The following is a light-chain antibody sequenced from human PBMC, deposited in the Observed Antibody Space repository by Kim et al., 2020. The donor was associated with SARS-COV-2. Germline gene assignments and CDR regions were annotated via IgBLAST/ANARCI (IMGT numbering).Light chain of an antibody. CDR1: TLGNKY. CDR3: QAWDTSTV. J-gene: IGLJ1*01. V-gene: IGLV3-1*01. Sequence: VSVSPGQTAGIPCCGDTLGNKYAGWYQQKRGQSPVLVIYQDTKRPSGIPERFSGSNSGNTATLSISGTQTMEEADYYCQAWDTSTVFGNGTKVTVL. CDR2: QDT.